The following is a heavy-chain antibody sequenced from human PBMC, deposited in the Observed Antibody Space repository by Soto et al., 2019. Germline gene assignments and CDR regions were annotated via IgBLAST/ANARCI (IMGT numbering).Heavy chain of an antibody. D-gene: IGHD5-12*01. CDR3: ARVYSGYDYYYYYMDV. Sequence: TSETLSLTCTVSGGSISSSSYYWGWIRQPPGKGLEWIGSIYYSGSTNYNPSLKSRVTISVDKSKNQFSLKLSSVTAADTAVYYCARVYSGYDYYYYYMDVWGKGTTVTVSS. V-gene: IGHV4-39*07. CDR2: IYYSGST. CDR1: GGSISSSSYY. J-gene: IGHJ6*03.